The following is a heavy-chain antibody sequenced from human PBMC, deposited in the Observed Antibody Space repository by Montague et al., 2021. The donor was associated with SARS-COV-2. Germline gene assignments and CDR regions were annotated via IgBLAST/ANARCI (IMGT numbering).Heavy chain of an antibody. J-gene: IGHJ4*02. D-gene: IGHD2-8*02. V-gene: IGHV4-39*07. CDR3: ARDEYNRYWYKY. CDR1: AGSLSSRSNY. Sequence: SETLSLTCTVSAGSLSSRSNYWGWIRQPPGMGLQWIGSVDSAGSTYYSPSLKSRVTISLDTSKNQFSLKLSSVTAADTAVYYSARDEYNRYWYKYWGQGALVTVSS. CDR2: VDSAGST.